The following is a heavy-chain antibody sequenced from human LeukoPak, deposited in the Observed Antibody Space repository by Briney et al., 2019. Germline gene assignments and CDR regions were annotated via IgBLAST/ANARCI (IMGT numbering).Heavy chain of an antibody. J-gene: IGHJ4*02. V-gene: IGHV1-46*01. CDR2: INPSGGST. CDR1: GYTFTSYY. CDR3: ARDGYCSSTSCYYFDY. Sequence: ASVKVSCKASGYTFTSYYIHWVRQAPGQGLEWMGIINPSGGSTSYAQKFQGRVTMTRDTSTSTVYMELSSLRSEDTAVYYCARDGYCSSTSCYYFDYWGQGTLVTVSS. D-gene: IGHD2-2*01.